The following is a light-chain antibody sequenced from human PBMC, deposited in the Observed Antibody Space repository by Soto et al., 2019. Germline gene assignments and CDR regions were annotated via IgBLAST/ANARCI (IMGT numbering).Light chain of an antibody. CDR3: CSYAGSSNV. V-gene: IGLV2-23*01. Sequence: LTQPASVSGSPGQSITISCTGTSSDVGSYNLVSWYQQHPGKAPKLMIYEGSKRPSGVSNRFSGSKSGNTASLTISGLQAEDEADYYCCSYAGSSNVFGTGTKVTVL. CDR2: EGS. CDR1: SSDVGSYNL. J-gene: IGLJ1*01.